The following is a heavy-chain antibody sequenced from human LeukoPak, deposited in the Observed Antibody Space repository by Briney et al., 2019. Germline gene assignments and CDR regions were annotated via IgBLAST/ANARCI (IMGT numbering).Heavy chain of an antibody. CDR3: ARRYCSSTSCTLDY. J-gene: IGHJ4*02. CDR1: GFTFSSYE. D-gene: IGHD2-2*01. CDR2: ISSSANTI. V-gene: IGHV3-48*03. Sequence: GGSLRLSCAASGFTFSSYEMNWVRQAPGKGLEWVSYISSSANTIYYADSVKGRFTISRDKAKNSLYLQMNSLRAEDTAVYYCARRYCSSTSCTLDYWGQGTLATVSS.